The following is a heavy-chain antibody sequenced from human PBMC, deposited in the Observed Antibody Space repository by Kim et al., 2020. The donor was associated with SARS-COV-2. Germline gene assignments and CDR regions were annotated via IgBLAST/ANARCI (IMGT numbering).Heavy chain of an antibody. D-gene: IGHD3-16*02. V-gene: IGHV3-74*01. CDR1: GFTFSTDG. CDR3: RYTTKSRGIDY. J-gene: IGHJ4*02. CDR2: IKRDGSAT. Sequence: GGSLRLSCAASGFTFSTDGMHWVRQAPGKGLVWVALIKRDGSATDYADAVKGRGTISRDNDKNTLYLQMHSLRAEDTAVYYCRYTTKSRGIDYWGQGTLVTVSS.